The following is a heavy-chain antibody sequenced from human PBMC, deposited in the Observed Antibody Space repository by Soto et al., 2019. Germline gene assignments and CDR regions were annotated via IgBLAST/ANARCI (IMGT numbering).Heavy chain of an antibody. CDR2: ISGSGGST. V-gene: IGHV3-23*01. Sequence: GSLRLSCAASGFTFSSYAMSWVRQAPGKGLEWVSAISGSGGSTYYADSVKGRFTISRDNSKNTLYLQMNSLRAEDTAVYYCAKADTMVRGVIHAFDYWGQGTLVTVSS. D-gene: IGHD3-10*01. CDR3: AKADTMVRGVIHAFDY. J-gene: IGHJ4*02. CDR1: GFTFSSYA.